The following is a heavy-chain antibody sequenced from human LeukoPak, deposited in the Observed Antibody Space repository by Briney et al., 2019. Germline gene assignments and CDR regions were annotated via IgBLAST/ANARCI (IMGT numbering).Heavy chain of an antibody. CDR1: GASISGYY. CDR2: TSFSGST. V-gene: IGHV4-59*08. Sequence: SETLSLTCTVSGASISGYYWTWIRQPPGKGLEWIGFTSFSGSTNYNPSLKSRVTISVDTSRNQFSLRLNAMTAADTAVYYCARRNYDILTGFYGGGTYNYYYTDVWGKGTTVIVSS. CDR3: ARRNYDILTGFYGGGTYNYYYTDV. J-gene: IGHJ6*03. D-gene: IGHD3-9*01.